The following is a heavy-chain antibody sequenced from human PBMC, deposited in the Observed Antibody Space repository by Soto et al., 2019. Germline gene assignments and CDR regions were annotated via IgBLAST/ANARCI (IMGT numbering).Heavy chain of an antibody. CDR2: ISGNGGST. CDR1: GFTFSSYA. Sequence: PGGSLRLSCAASGFTFSSYAMSWVRQAPGKGLEWVSAISGNGGSTYYADSVKGRFTISRDNSKNTLYLQMNGLRVEDTAVYYCARDRASPDSFNIWGQGTTVTVS. V-gene: IGHV3-23*01. D-gene: IGHD3-10*01. J-gene: IGHJ3*02. CDR3: ARDRASPDSFNI.